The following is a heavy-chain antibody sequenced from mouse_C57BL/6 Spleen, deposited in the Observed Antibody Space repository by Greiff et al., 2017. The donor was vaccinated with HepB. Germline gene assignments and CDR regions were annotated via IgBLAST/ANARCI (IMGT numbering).Heavy chain of an antibody. CDR2: IDPETGGT. V-gene: IGHV1-15*01. J-gene: IGHJ3*01. CDR1: GYTFTDYE. CDR3: TRRRWFAY. Sequence: VQVVESGAELVRPGASVTLSCKASGYTFTDYEMHWVKQTPVHGLEWIGAIDPETGGTAYNQKFKGKAILTADKSSSTAYMELRSLTSEDSAVYYCTRRRWFAYWGQGTLVTVSA.